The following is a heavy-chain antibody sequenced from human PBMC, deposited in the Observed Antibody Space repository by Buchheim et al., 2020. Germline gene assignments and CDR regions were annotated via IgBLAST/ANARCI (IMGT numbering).Heavy chain of an antibody. J-gene: IGHJ6*02. Sequence: QVQLQESGPGLVKPSETLSLTCTVSGGSISSYYWSWIRQPPGKGLEWIGYIYYSGSTNYNPSLKSRVTISVDTSKNQFSLKLSSVTAADTAVYDCARTRHDSSGWYGGVGYYYGMDVWGQGTT. D-gene: IGHD6-19*01. CDR1: GGSISSYY. CDR2: IYYSGST. V-gene: IGHV4-59*01. CDR3: ARTRHDSSGWYGGVGYYYGMDV.